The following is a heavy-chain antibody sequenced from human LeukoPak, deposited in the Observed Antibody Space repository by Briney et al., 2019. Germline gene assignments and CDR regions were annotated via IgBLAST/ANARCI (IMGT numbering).Heavy chain of an antibody. Sequence: GGSLRLSCVASGFTFRCYSMNWVRQAPGKGLEWVSYLSNTGDIYYADSVKGRFTISRDNAQNSLYLQMNSLRVEDTAVYYCARDYNWGFDYWGQGTLVTVSS. J-gene: IGHJ4*02. D-gene: IGHD3-16*01. CDR2: LSNTGDI. CDR3: ARDYNWGFDY. CDR1: GFTFRCYS. V-gene: IGHV3-21*01.